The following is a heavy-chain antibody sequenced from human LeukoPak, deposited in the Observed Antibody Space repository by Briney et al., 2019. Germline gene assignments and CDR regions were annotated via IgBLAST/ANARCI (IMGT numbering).Heavy chain of an antibody. CDR1: GYRFTSNW. J-gene: IGHJ4*02. D-gene: IGHD4-23*01. CDR3: AVHYGGNWPIDY. CDR2: IFPGDSDT. Sequence: GESLKISCKAYGYRFTSNWIGWVRQMPGKGLEWMGVIFPGDSDTRYSPSFQGLVTISVDESTSTAYLQWSSLKASDTAMYYCAVHYGGNWPIDYWGQGTLVTVSS. V-gene: IGHV5-51*01.